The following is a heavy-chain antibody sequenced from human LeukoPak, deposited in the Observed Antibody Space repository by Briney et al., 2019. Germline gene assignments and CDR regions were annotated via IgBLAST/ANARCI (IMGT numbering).Heavy chain of an antibody. CDR2: IRYDGSNK. CDR3: AKDRDYSPDP. Sequence: EWVAFIRYDGSNKYYADSVKGRFTISRDNSKNTLYLQMNSLRAEDTAVYYCAKDRDYSPDPWGQGTLVTVSS. D-gene: IGHD2-21*01. J-gene: IGHJ5*02. V-gene: IGHV3-30*02.